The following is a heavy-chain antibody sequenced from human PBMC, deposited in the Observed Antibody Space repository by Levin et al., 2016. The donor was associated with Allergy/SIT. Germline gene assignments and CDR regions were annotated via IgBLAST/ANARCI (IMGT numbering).Heavy chain of an antibody. CDR1: GYTFTSYG. V-gene: IGHV1-18*01. Sequence: ASVKVSCKASGYTFTSYGISWVRQAPGQGLEWMGWISAYNGNTNYAQKLQGRVTMTTDTSTSTAYMELRSLRSDDTAVYYCARGPHGSGSPNYYYYYGMDVWGQGTTVTVSS. D-gene: IGHD3-10*01. CDR3: ARGPHGSGSPNYYYYYGMDV. CDR2: ISAYNGNT. J-gene: IGHJ6*02.